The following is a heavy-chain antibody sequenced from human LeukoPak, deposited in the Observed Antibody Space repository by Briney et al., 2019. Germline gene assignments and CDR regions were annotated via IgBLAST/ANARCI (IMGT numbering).Heavy chain of an antibody. V-gene: IGHV1-69*05. J-gene: IGHJ3*02. CDR2: IIPIFGTA. D-gene: IGHD4-17*01. Sequence: SVKVSCKASGGTFSSYAISWVRQAPGQGLEWMGGIIPIFGTANYAQKLQGRVTMTTDTSTSTAYMELRSLRSDDTAVYSCARDRDVVWALTTVRGDFDIWGQGTMVTASS. CDR1: GGTFSSYA. CDR3: ARDRDVVWALTTVRGDFDI.